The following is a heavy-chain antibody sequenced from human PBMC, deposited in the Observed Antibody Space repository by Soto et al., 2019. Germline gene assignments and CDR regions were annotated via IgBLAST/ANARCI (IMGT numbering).Heavy chain of an antibody. CDR1: GGTFSSYT. V-gene: IGHV1-69*02. CDR2: IIPILGIA. J-gene: IGHJ6*02. CDR3: ATVRQLYVPPLRYDMDV. D-gene: IGHD3-10*02. Sequence: QVQLVQSGAEVKKPGSSVKVSCKASGGTFSSYTISWVRQAPGQGLEWMGRIIPILGIANYAQKFQGRVTITADKSTSTAYMELSSLRSEDTAVYYCATVRQLYVPPLRYDMDVWGQGTTVTVSS.